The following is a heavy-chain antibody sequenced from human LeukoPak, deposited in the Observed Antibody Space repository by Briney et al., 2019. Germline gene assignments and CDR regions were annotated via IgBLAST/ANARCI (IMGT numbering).Heavy chain of an antibody. CDR2: INHSGST. D-gene: IGHD2-8*01. CDR3: ARQAFRGYCTNGVCSPLDY. Sequence: SETLSLTCTVSGGSISSYYWSWIRQPPGKGLEWIGEINHSGSTNYNPSLKSRVTISVDTSKNQFSLKLSSVTAADTAVYYCARQAFRGYCTNGVCSPLDYWGQGTLVTVSS. J-gene: IGHJ4*02. CDR1: GGSISSYY. V-gene: IGHV4-34*01.